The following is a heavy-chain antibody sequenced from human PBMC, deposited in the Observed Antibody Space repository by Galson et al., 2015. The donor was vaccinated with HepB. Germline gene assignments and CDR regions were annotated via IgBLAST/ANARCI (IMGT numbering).Heavy chain of an antibody. CDR3: ARWLVGATGGFDY. V-gene: IGHV3-21*01. Sequence: SLRLSCAASGFTFSSYSMNWVRQAPGKGLEWVSSISSSSSYIYYADSVKGRFTISRDNAKNSLYLQMNSLRAEDTAVYYCARWLVGATGGFDYWGQGTLVTVSS. CDR1: GFTFSSYS. D-gene: IGHD1-26*01. CDR2: ISSSSSYI. J-gene: IGHJ4*02.